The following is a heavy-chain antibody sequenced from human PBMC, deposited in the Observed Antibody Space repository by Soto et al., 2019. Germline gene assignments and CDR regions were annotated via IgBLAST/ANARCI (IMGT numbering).Heavy chain of an antibody. V-gene: IGHV3-33*01. CDR1: GFTFSSYG. Sequence: GWSLRLSCAASGFTFSSYGMHWVRQAPGKGLEWVAVIWYDGSNKYYADSVKGRFTISRDNSKNTLYLQMNSLGAEDTAVYYCASGGGPGGFGEEDYYYMDVWGKGTTVTVSS. J-gene: IGHJ6*03. D-gene: IGHD3-10*01. CDR2: IWYDGSNK. CDR3: ASGGGPGGFGEEDYYYMDV.